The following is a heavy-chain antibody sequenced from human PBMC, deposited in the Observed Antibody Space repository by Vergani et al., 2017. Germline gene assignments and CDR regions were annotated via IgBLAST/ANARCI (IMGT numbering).Heavy chain of an antibody. Sequence: QVQLQESGPGLVKNSETLSLTCTVSGGSISSYYWSWIRQPPGKGLEWIGEINHSGSTNYNPSLKSRVTISVDTSKNQFSLKLISVTAADTAVYYCVGDYGDSQNWGQGTLVTVSS. D-gene: IGHD4-17*01. CDR1: GGSISSYY. J-gene: IGHJ4*02. V-gene: IGHV4-34*01. CDR2: INHSGST. CDR3: VGDYGDSQN.